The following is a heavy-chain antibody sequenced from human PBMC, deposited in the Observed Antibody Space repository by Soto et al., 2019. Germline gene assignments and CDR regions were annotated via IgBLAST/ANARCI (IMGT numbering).Heavy chain of an antibody. CDR2: IIPIFGTA. J-gene: IGHJ4*02. D-gene: IGHD5-18*01. Sequence: QVQLVQSGAEVKKPGSSVKVSCKSSGGTFSSYAISWVRQAPGPGLEWMGGIIPIFGTANDAQKLQCRVTITADESTRTADMELSSLRSEDTAVYYCARWGIQLWTGPYYFDYWGQGTLVTVSS. CDR3: ARWGIQLWTGPYYFDY. V-gene: IGHV1-69*01. CDR1: GGTFSSYA.